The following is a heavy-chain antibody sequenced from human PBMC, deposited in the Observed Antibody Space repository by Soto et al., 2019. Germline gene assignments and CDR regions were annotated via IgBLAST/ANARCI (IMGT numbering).Heavy chain of an antibody. Sequence: QVQLVESGGDVVQPGRSLRLSCAASGFIFSSYVIHWVRQGPGKGLEWVALISNDGNKHYADSVKDRFTISRDNSKNKLDLEMNSPRAEDTGLYFCAREDLSSGYAGPFHHWGQGTLVTVSP. CDR2: ISNDGNK. CDR3: AREDLSSGYAGPFHH. D-gene: IGHD3-22*01. V-gene: IGHV3-30-3*01. CDR1: GFIFSSYV. J-gene: IGHJ1*01.